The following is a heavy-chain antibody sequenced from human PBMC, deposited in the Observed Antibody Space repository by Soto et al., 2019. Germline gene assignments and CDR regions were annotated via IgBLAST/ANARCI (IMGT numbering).Heavy chain of an antibody. J-gene: IGHJ4*02. D-gene: IGHD6-6*01. Sequence: EVQVLESGGDLVQPGGSLRLSCAASGFTFSTYAMSWVRQAPGRGLEWVSLITGSGGEIYYSDSVRGRFTISRDNSKNTVYLQMDSLRADDTALYHCAKASGDSSFSPADYWGQGTLVTVSS. V-gene: IGHV3-23*01. CDR2: ITGSGGEI. CDR1: GFTFSTYA. CDR3: AKASGDSSFSPADY.